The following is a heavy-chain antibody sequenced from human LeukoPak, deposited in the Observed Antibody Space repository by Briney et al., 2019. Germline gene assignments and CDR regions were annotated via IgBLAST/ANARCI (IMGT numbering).Heavy chain of an antibody. CDR3: ARHLIHRPYRGGMDV. Sequence: GESLTISCEGSEYSFINYWIAWVRQMPGKGLEWMGLIYPDDSDTRYSPSFQGQVTISVDKSISTAFLQWSSLKASDTAMYFCARHLIHRPYRGGMDVWGQGTTVTVSS. CDR2: IYPDDSDT. D-gene: IGHD2-2*01. V-gene: IGHV5-51*01. CDR1: EYSFINYW. J-gene: IGHJ6*02.